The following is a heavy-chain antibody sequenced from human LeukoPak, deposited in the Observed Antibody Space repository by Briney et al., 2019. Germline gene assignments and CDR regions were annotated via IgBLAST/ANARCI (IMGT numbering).Heavy chain of an antibody. CDR1: GGSFSGYY. Sequence: SETLSLTCAVYGGSFSGYYWSWIRQPPGKGLEWIGEINHSGSTNYNPSLKSRVTISVDTSKNQFSLKLSSVTAADTAVYYCARGFKPKSGRQFGHFDYRGQGTLVTGS. J-gene: IGHJ4*02. CDR2: INHSGST. V-gene: IGHV4-34*01. D-gene: IGHD1-26*01. CDR3: ARGFKPKSGRQFGHFDY.